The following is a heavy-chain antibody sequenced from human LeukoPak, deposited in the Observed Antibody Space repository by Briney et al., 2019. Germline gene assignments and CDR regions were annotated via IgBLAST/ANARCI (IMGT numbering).Heavy chain of an antibody. CDR3: ARGRRILGGPENAGDFFDF. V-gene: IGHV1-2*02. D-gene: IGHD3-16*01. J-gene: IGHJ4*01. Sequence: ASVKVSCKASGYTLTDCYLHWVRQAPGQGLMWMRWINPDSGATHYAQSFQARVTMTRDTSIASSYMELTAIESDDTAVYYCARGRRILGGPENAGDFFDFWGQGSLVTVSS. CDR2: INPDSGAT. CDR1: GYTLTDCY.